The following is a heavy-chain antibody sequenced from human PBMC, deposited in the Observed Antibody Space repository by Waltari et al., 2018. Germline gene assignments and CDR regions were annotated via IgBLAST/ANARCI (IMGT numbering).Heavy chain of an antibody. V-gene: IGHV3-23*01. D-gene: IGHD5-12*01. J-gene: IGHJ4*02. CDR3: AKGGYTDGRPHYYFDY. CDR1: GFTFYSYT. Sequence: EIQLLDSGGALVQPGGSLRLSCAASGFTFYSYTMSWVRQAPGKGLEWVSSISDSGVNTYYADYVKGRFTISRDNSKNTLFLQMNSLRAEDTAIYYCAKGGYTDGRPHYYFDYWGQRILVTVSS. CDR2: ISDSGVNT.